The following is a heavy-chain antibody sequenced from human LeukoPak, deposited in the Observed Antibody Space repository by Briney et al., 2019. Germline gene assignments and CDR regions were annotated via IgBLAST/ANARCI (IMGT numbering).Heavy chain of an antibody. CDR3: ARSAYYYDSSGYYLDY. D-gene: IGHD3-22*01. Sequence: PGGSLRLSCAASGFTFSSYAMYWVRQAPGKGLEWVAVISYDGSNKYYADFVKGRFTISRDNSKNTLYLQMNSLRAEDTAVYYCARSAYYYDSSGYYLDYWGQGTLVTVSS. CDR2: ISYDGSNK. CDR1: GFTFSSYA. J-gene: IGHJ4*02. V-gene: IGHV3-30*04.